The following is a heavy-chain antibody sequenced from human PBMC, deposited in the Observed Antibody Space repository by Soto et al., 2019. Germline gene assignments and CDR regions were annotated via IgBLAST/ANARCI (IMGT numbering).Heavy chain of an antibody. CDR2: ISYDGSNK. V-gene: IGHV3-30-3*01. CDR3: AREGGESGTTDY. CDR1: GFTFSSYA. J-gene: IGHJ4*02. D-gene: IGHD1-1*01. Sequence: GGSLRLSCAASGFTFSSYAMHWVRQAPGKGLEWVAVISYDGSNKYYADSVKGRFTISRDNSKNTLYLQMNSLRAEDTAVYYWAREGGESGTTDYWGQGTLVTVSS.